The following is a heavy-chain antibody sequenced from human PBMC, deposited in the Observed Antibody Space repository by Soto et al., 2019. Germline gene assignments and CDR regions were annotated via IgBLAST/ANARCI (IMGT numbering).Heavy chain of an antibody. D-gene: IGHD3-22*01. J-gene: IGHJ3*02. V-gene: IGHV3-53*01. CDR2: IYSGGST. Sequence: GGSLRLSCAASGFTVSSNYMSWVRQAPGKGLEWVSVIYSGGSTYYADSVKGRFTISRDNSKNTLYLQMNSLRAEDTAVYYCARSTMIVAVDAFDIWDQGTRVTVSS. CDR3: ARSTMIVAVDAFDI. CDR1: GFTVSSNY.